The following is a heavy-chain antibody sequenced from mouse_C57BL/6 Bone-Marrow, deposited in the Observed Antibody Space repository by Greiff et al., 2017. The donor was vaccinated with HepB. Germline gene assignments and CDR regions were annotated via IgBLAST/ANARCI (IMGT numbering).Heavy chain of an antibody. J-gene: IGHJ3*01. CDR3: ARDGPWFAY. CDR1: GYTFTSYW. CDR2: IHPNSGST. Sequence: QVQLQQPGAELVKPGASVKVSCKASGYTFTSYWMHWVKQRPGQGLEWIGMIHPNSGSTNYNEKFKSKATLTVDKSSCTAYMQLSSLTSEDSAVYYCARDGPWFAYWGQGTLVTVSA. V-gene: IGHV1-64*01. D-gene: IGHD2-3*01.